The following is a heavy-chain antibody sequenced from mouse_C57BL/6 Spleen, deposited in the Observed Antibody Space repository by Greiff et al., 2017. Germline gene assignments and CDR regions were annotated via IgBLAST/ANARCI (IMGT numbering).Heavy chain of an antibody. Sequence: EVHLVESGGGLVPPGGSLKLSCAASGFTFSDYYMYWVRQTPEKRLEWVAYISNGGGSTYYPDTVQGRFTITRDNAKNTLYLQMSRLKSEDTAMYYCAMSMVPYWYFDVWGTGTTVTVSS. CDR1: GFTFSDYY. CDR2: ISNGGGST. CDR3: AMSMVPYWYFDV. V-gene: IGHV5-12*01. D-gene: IGHD2-2*01. J-gene: IGHJ1*03.